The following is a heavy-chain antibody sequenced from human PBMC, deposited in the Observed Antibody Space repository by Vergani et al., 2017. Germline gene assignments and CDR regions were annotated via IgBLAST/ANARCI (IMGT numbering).Heavy chain of an antibody. CDR2: IYKSGSS. V-gene: IGHV4-59*01. CDR1: DGSISDYY. CDR3: ARVRGYSTGWYSAFDI. D-gene: IGHD6-19*01. Sequence: QVQLQESGPGLVKSSETLSLTCTVSDGSISDYYWNCFRQPPGEGLDWIGYIYKSGSSTYNPSLKGRVTISADTSKNHFSLKLTSVTAAATALYYCARVRGYSTGWYSAFDIWGQGTMVTVSS. J-gene: IGHJ3*02.